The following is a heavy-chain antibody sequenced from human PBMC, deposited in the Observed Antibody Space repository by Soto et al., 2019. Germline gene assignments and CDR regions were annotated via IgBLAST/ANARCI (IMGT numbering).Heavy chain of an antibody. CDR2: IRTSGSTI. Sequence: GGSLRLSCAASGFTFSDYYMSWIRQAPGKGLEWVSNIRTSGSTINYADSVKGRFTISRDNAKNSLYLQMNSLRAEDTAVYYSARVSPPLDYWGQGTLVTVSS. J-gene: IGHJ4*02. CDR1: GFTFSDYY. V-gene: IGHV3-11*01. CDR3: ARVSPPLDY.